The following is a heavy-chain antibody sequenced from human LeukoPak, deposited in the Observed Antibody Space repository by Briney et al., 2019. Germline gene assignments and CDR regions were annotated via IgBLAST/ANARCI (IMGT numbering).Heavy chain of an antibody. D-gene: IGHD3-10*01. CDR2: IYYSGST. Sequence: PSETLSLTCAVSGGSISSYYWSWIRQPPGKGLEWIGYIYYSGSTNYNPSLKSRVTISVDTSKNQFSLKLSSVTAADTAVYYCARSLSKGFGEFLTYYFDYWGQGTLVTVSS. J-gene: IGHJ4*02. CDR1: GGSISSYY. V-gene: IGHV4-59*01. CDR3: ARSLSKGFGEFLTYYFDY.